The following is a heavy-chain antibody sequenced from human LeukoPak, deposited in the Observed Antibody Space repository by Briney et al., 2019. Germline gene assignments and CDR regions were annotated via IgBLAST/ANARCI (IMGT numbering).Heavy chain of an antibody. Sequence: ASVKVSCKASGYTFTSYGISWVRQAPGQGLEWMGWISGYNGNTNYAQNLQGRVTMTRDTSTSTAYMELRSLRSDDTAVYYCARDQGSGRYFPKFYLWGQGALVHVSP. J-gene: IGHJ5*02. CDR3: ARDQGSGRYFPKFYL. V-gene: IGHV1-18*01. CDR1: GYTFTSYG. D-gene: IGHD3-10*01. CDR2: ISGYNGNT.